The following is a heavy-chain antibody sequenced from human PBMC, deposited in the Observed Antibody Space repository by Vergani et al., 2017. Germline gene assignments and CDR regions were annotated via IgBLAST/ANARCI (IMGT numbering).Heavy chain of an antibody. CDR3: ARPHGDILPPDPRRLDY. V-gene: IGHV1-46*03. CDR2: INPSGVST. J-gene: IGHJ4*02. Sequence: QVLLVQSGAEVKKPGASVRVSCKTSGYTFTNYYIHWVRQAPGQGLEWMGIINPSGVSTTYAQQFQGRLTMTRDTSTSTVYMDLINLRAEDTAVYYCARPHGDILPPDPRRLDYWGQGTLVTVSS. CDR1: GYTFTNYY.